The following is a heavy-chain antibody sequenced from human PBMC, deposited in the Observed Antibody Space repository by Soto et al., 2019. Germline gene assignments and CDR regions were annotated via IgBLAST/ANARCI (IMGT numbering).Heavy chain of an antibody. V-gene: IGHV3-30*18. CDR1: GFTFSSYG. Sequence: GGSLRLSCAASGFTFSSYGMHWVRQAPGKGLEWVAVISYDGSNKYYADSVKGRFTISRDNSKNTLYLQMNSLRAEDTAVYYCAKDYYGSGSYYNGIDYWGQGTLVTVSS. J-gene: IGHJ4*02. CDR3: AKDYYGSGSYYNGIDY. CDR2: ISYDGSNK. D-gene: IGHD3-10*01.